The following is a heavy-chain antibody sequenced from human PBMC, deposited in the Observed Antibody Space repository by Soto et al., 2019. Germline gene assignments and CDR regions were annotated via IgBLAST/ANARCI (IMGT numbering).Heavy chain of an antibody. CDR2: IKQDGSEK. J-gene: IGHJ5*02. D-gene: IGHD3-9*01. CDR1: GFTFSSYW. V-gene: IGHV3-7*01. CDR3: VSEDSSTGHEGSWFDP. Sequence: LRLSCAASGFTFSSYWMSWVRQAPGKGLEWVANIKQDGSEKYYVDSVKGRFTISRDNAKNSLYLTMNSLRAEATAVYYVVSEDSSTGHEGSWFDPWGQGTLVTVSS.